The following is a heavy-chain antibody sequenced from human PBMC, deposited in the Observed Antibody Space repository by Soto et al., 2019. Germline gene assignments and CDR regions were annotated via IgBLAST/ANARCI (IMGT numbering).Heavy chain of an antibody. Sequence: GGSLRLSXAASGFTFSSYGMHWVRQAPGKGLEWVAVISYDGSNKYYADSVKGRFTISRDNSKNTLYLQMNSLRAEDTAVYYCATGIAGAQGWFDPWGQGTLVTVSS. CDR1: GFTFSSYG. CDR2: ISYDGSNK. J-gene: IGHJ5*02. D-gene: IGHD6-19*01. CDR3: ATGIAGAQGWFDP. V-gene: IGHV3-30*03.